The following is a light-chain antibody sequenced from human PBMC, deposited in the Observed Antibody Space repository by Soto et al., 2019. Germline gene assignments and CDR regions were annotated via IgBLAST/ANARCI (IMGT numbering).Light chain of an antibody. CDR1: CSDVGGYNY. Sequence: QSALTQPASVSGFPGQSITISCTGTCSDVGGYNYVSWYQQHPGKAPKLMIYDVSNRPSGVSNRFSGSKSGNTASLTISGLQAEDEADYYCSSYTSSSTLDVFGTGTKVTVL. J-gene: IGLJ1*01. V-gene: IGLV2-14*01. CDR2: DVS. CDR3: SSYTSSSTLDV.